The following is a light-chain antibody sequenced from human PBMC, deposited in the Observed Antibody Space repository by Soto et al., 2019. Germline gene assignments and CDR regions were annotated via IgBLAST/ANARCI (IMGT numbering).Light chain of an antibody. V-gene: IGKV1-12*01. Sequence: DIQMTQSPSSGSASVGDRFTITWRASQDINKWLAWYQQKPGLAPNLVIYTASRLHGGGPSRFSGSASGTDFTLTISSLQPEDVATYYCQQGKSFPLTFGGGTKVDIK. CDR3: QQGKSFPLT. J-gene: IGKJ4*01. CDR1: QDINKW. CDR2: TAS.